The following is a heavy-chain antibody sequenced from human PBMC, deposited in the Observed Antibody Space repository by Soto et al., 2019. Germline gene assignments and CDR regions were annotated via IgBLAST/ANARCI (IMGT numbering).Heavy chain of an antibody. D-gene: IGHD1-26*01. Sequence: GESLRISWKGSGYNFTSYWISWVRQMPGKGLEWMGRIDPSDSYTNYSPSFQGRFTISRENSNNRLYLQMDSLRPEDTAVYYCARDDEHGSNCDLAYWGQGALVTVSS. CDR3: ARDDEHGSNCDLAY. V-gene: IGHV5-10-1*01. CDR2: IDPSDSYT. CDR1: GYNFTSYW. J-gene: IGHJ4*02.